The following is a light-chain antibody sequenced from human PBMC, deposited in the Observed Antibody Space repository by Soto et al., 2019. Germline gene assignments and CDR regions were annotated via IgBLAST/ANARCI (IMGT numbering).Light chain of an antibody. CDR2: KAS. J-gene: IGKJ2*01. Sequence: DIQMTQSPSTLSASVGDRVTITCRASQSISNWLDWYQQKPGKAPKLLIYKASTLQSGVPSRFSGSGSGADFTLTSSSLQPDDFGNYYCQQYTSYYTFGQGTKLEIK. V-gene: IGKV1-5*03. CDR1: QSISNW. CDR3: QQYTSYYT.